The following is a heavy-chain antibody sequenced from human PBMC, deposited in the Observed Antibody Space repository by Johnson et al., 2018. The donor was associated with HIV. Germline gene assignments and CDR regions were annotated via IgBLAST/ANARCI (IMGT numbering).Heavy chain of an antibody. CDR3: ARGGEKGAFDI. J-gene: IGHJ3*02. CDR1: GFTFTVHY. D-gene: IGHD7-27*01. V-gene: IGHV3-72*01. Sequence: EVQLVESGGGLVLPGGSLRLSCAVSGFTFTVHYMDWVRQAPGKGLEWVGRIRNKANSYTTEYAASVKGRFTILRDDSKNSLYLQMNSLKTEDTAVYYCARGGEKGAFDIWGQGTMVTVSS. CDR2: IRNKANSYTT.